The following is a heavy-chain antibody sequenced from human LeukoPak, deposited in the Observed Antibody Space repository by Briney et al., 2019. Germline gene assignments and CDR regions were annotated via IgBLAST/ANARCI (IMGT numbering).Heavy chain of an antibody. CDR2: IRSDGSIE. CDR3: ARRYYGSATYRLPYDY. CDR1: GFTFSSYG. V-gene: IGHV3-30*02. D-gene: IGHD3-22*01. J-gene: IGHJ4*02. Sequence: PGGSLRLSCAASGFTFSSYGMHWVRQAPGKGLEWVAFIRSDGSIEYYTESLKGRFTISRDNAENSLYLQMSSLRAEDTAVYYCARRYYGSATYRLPYDYWGQGTLVTVSS.